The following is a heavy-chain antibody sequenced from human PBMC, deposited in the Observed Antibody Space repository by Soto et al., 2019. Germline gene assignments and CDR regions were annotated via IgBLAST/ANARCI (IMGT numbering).Heavy chain of an antibody. J-gene: IGHJ4*02. CDR1: GYTFTSYG. CDR3: ARDVRGYSYGLFDY. Sequence: GASVKVSCKASGYTFTSYGMRWVRQAPGQGLEWMGWISAYNGNTNYAQKLQGRVTMTTDTSTSTAYMELRSLRSDDTAVYYCARDVRGYSYGLFDYWGQGTLVTVSS. CDR2: ISAYNGNT. D-gene: IGHD5-18*01. V-gene: IGHV1-18*01.